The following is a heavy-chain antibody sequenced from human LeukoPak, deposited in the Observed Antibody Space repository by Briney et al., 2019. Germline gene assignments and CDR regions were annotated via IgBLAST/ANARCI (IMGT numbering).Heavy chain of an antibody. D-gene: IGHD3-9*01. CDR1: GGSISTSNYY. V-gene: IGHV4-39*07. J-gene: IGHJ6*03. CDR2: IFYSGST. Sequence: SETLSLTCTVSGGSISTSNYYWGWIRQPPGKGLEWIGNIFYSGSTYYSPSLKSRVTISLDTSRNQFSLKLTSVTAADTAVYYCARGDYDISTGYYAAPGYYYMDVWGKGTTVTVSS. CDR3: ARGDYDISTGYYAAPGYYYMDV.